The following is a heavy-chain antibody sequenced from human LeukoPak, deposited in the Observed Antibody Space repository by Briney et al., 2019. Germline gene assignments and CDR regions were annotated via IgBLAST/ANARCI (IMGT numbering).Heavy chain of an antibody. J-gene: IGHJ3*02. CDR2: ISYDGSNK. CDR3: AKDYRLGDGYNYVDDAFDI. Sequence: GGSLRLSCAASGFTFSSYGMHWVRQAPGKGLEWVAVISYDGSNKYYADSVKGRFTISRDNSKNTLYLQMNSLRAEDTAVYYCAKDYRLGDGYNYVDDAFDIWGQGTMVTVSS. V-gene: IGHV3-30*18. D-gene: IGHD5-24*01. CDR1: GFTFSSYG.